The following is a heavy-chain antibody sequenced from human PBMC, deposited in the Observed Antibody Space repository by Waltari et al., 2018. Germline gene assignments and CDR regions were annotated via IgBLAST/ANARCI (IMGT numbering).Heavy chain of an antibody. D-gene: IGHD1-26*01. CDR3: AKGSGSYFGDAFDI. V-gene: IGHV3-9*01. J-gene: IGHJ3*02. CDR2: ISWNSGSI. Sequence: DVQLVESGGALVQPGRSLRLSCAVSGFPFDDYAMHWVRQAPGKGLEWVSGISWNSGSIGYADSVKGRFTISRDNAKNSLYLQMNSPRAEDTALYYCAKGSGSYFGDAFDIWGQGTMVTVSS. CDR1: GFPFDDYA.